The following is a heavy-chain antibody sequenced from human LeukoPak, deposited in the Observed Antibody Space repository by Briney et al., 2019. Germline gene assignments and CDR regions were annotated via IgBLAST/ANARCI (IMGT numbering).Heavy chain of an antibody. CDR1: GGFISSYY. D-gene: IGHD5-18*01. Sequence: SETLSLTCTVSGGFISSYYWSWIRQPPGKGLEWIGFISYSGSTYYNPSLKSRATMLIGTSKNQFSLNLRSVTAADTAVYYCARDRYSYGFWGQGILVTVSS. CDR3: ARDRYSYGF. J-gene: IGHJ4*02. CDR2: ISYSGST. V-gene: IGHV4-59*01.